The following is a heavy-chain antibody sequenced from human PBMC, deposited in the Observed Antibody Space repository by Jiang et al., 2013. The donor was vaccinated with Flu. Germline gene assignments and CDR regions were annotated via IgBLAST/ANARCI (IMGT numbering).Heavy chain of an antibody. Sequence: GLVKPSETLSLTCAVYVGPSVVTTGAGSASPQGRGVEWIGEINHSGSTNXNPSLKSRVTISVDTSKNQFSLKLSSVTAADTAVYYCGQLGGWGAFDIWGQGTMVTVSS. J-gene: IGHJ3*02. CDR1: VGPSVVTT. D-gene: IGHD7-27*01. CDR3: GQLGGWGAFDI. CDR2: INHSGST. V-gene: IGHV4-34*01.